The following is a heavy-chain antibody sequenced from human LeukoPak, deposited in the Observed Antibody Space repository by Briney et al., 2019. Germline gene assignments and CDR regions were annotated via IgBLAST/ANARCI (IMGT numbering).Heavy chain of an antibody. CDR1: GFIFSTYG. J-gene: IGHJ4*02. Sequence: GGSLRLSCAASGFIFSTYGMHWVRQAPGKGLEWVAFIRSDGSDKSYAGSVRGRFTISRDNSKNTLYLQMNTLRTEDTAVYYCGKHASSCDFWGQGTLVTVSS. CDR3: GKHASSCDF. CDR2: IRSDGSDK. V-gene: IGHV3-30*02. D-gene: IGHD3-22*01.